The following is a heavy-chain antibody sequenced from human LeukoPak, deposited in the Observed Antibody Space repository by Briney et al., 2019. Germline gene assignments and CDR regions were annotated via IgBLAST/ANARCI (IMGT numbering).Heavy chain of an antibody. CDR1: GGSISSTNW. J-gene: IGHJ4*02. D-gene: IGHD2-15*01. V-gene: IGHV4-4*02. Sequence: SETLSLTCAVSGGSISSTNWWSWVRQSPGKGLEWIGEIYHSGSTNYNPSLKSRVTISVDKSKNQFSLKLTSVTAADMAIYFCASQGGLRNDFWGQGILVTVSS. CDR3: ASQGGLRNDF. CDR2: IYHSGST.